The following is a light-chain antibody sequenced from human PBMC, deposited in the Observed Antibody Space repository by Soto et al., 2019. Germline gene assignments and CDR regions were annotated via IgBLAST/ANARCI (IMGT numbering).Light chain of an antibody. J-gene: IGKJ5*01. CDR2: GAS. CDR1: QSVGST. Sequence: EIVMTQSPATLSVSPGERATLSCGASQSVGSTLAWYQHKPGQAPRLLISGASTRATGIPARFSGSGSGTEFTLTISSLQPEDFAIYFCQQSYSIPITFGQGTRLEI. V-gene: IGKV3-15*01. CDR3: QQSYSIPIT.